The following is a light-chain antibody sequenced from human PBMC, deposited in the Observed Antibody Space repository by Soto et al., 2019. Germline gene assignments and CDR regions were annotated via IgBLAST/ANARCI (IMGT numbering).Light chain of an antibody. V-gene: IGKV1-5*01. CDR1: RDTNYW. CDR3: QRYNDK. CDR2: GAS. J-gene: IGKJ1*01. Sequence: IQITQSPSTLSASVGDRGTITCRAGRDTNYWCAWYQQKAGRAPKLLIYGASTLASGVPSRFSGSGSGTEFTLTISSLQPDDSATYFCQRYNDKFGQGTKVDIK.